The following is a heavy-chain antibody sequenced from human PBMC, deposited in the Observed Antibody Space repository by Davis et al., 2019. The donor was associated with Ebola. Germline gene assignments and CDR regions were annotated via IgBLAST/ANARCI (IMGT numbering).Heavy chain of an antibody. CDR3: AKDFEDTMIVVVIRGFDY. CDR1: GFTVSSNY. V-gene: IGHV3-23*01. Sequence: GESLKISCAASGFTVSSNYMSWVRQAPGKGLEWVSAISGSGGSTYYADSVKGRFTISRDNSKNTLYLQMNSLRAEDTAVYYCAKDFEDTMIVVVIRGFDYWGQGTLVTVSS. D-gene: IGHD3-22*01. CDR2: ISGSGGST. J-gene: IGHJ4*02.